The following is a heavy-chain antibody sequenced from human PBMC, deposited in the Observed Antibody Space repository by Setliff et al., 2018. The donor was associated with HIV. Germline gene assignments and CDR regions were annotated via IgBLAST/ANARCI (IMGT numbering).Heavy chain of an antibody. V-gene: IGHV4-59*02. Sequence: PSETLFLTCNVSHSSVSEYYWSWIRQSPGKGLEWIGYVRQGGATKYNPAFQSRVTISLETSKNQVFLSLASVTAADTAVYFCAREDPNTYRPFDYWGQGSLVTV. CDR2: VRQGGAT. CDR1: HSSVSEYY. J-gene: IGHJ4*03. CDR3: AREDPNTYRPFDY.